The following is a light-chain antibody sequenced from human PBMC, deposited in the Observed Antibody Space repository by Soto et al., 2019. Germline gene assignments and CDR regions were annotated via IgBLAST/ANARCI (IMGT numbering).Light chain of an antibody. CDR3: QQRSNWPGT. CDR2: DAS. J-gene: IGKJ4*01. Sequence: IVLTQSPGTLSLSPGERATLSCRASQSVSSNLAWYQQKPGQAPRLLIYDASNRATGIPARFSGSGSGTDFTLTISSLEPEDFAVYYCQQRSNWPGTFGGGTKVETK. CDR1: QSVSSN. V-gene: IGKV3-11*01.